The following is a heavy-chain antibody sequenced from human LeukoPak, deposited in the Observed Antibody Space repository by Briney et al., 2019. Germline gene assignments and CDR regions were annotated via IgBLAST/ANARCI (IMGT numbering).Heavy chain of an antibody. CDR2: INPSGGST. D-gene: IGHD3-10*01. Sequence: ASVKVSCKASGYTLTSYYMHWVRQAPGQGLEWRGGINPSGGSTSYAQKFQGRLTMTRDTSTSTVYMELSSLRSEDTAVYYCARDRGEGYYFDYWGQGTLVTVSS. CDR1: GYTLTSYY. V-gene: IGHV1-46*01. J-gene: IGHJ4*02. CDR3: ARDRGEGYYFDY.